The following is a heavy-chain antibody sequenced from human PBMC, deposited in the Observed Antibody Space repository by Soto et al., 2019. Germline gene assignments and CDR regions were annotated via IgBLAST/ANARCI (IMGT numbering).Heavy chain of an antibody. CDR2: ITNNGGST. D-gene: IGHD2-2*01. J-gene: IGHJ4*02. V-gene: IGHV3-64D*06. CDR3: VKDQGPYHLNFEV. Sequence: GGSLRLSCSASGFTFSNYAIHWVRQAPGKGLEYVAAITNNGGSTKYADSVKGRFTISRDNSKSTVSLQMSSLRPEDTAIYYCVKDQGPYHLNFEVWGRGTLVTVSS. CDR1: GFTFSNYA.